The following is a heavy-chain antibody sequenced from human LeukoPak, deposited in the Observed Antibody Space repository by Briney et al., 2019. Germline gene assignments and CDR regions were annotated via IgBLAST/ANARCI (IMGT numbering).Heavy chain of an antibody. J-gene: IGHJ4*02. D-gene: IGHD6-13*01. Sequence: GRSLRLSCAASGFSLSSYAMHWVRQAPGKGLEWVAVISYDGTNKYYADSVKGRFTISRDNSKNTLYLQMNSLRPEDTAVYYCASSTLAAAVPFDYWGQGTLVTVSS. V-gene: IGHV3-30-3*01. CDR3: ASSTLAAAVPFDY. CDR2: ISYDGTNK. CDR1: GFSLSSYA.